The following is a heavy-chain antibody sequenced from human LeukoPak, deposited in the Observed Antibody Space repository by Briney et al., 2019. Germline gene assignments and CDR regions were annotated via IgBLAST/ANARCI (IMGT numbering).Heavy chain of an antibody. CDR2: IFPSGGEI. Sequence: GGSLRLSCAASGFTFSTFAMIWVRQPPGAGREWVSSIFPSGGEIHYADSVRGRFTISRDNSKSTLSLQMNSLRAEDTAIYYCATYRQVLLPFESWGQGTLVTVSS. D-gene: IGHD2-8*02. J-gene: IGHJ4*02. V-gene: IGHV3-23*01. CDR3: ATYRQVLLPFES. CDR1: GFTFSTFA.